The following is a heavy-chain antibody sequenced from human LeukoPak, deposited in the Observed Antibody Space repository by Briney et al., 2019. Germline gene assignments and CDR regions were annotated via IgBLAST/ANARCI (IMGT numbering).Heavy chain of an antibody. J-gene: IGHJ5*02. V-gene: IGHV3-74*01. CDR1: EFTFSAHW. CDR3: VRDRPHNCFDP. CDR2: IDNDGTNT. Sequence: GGSLRLFCAASEFTFSAHWMHWGRKVPGKGLVYIAYIDNDGTNTNYADSVKGRFTISRDNAKNTLYLQMNSLRVEDTAVYYCVRDRPHNCFDPWGQGTLVTVSS. D-gene: IGHD6-6*01.